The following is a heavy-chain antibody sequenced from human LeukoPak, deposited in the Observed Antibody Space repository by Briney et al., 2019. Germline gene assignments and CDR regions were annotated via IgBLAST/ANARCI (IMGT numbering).Heavy chain of an antibody. CDR3: ARAVGATHFDY. CDR2: ITGSGGAT. J-gene: IGHJ4*02. V-gene: IGHV3-21*04. CDR1: GFTFSTYA. Sequence: GGSLRLSCAASGFTFSTYAVNWVRQAPGKGLEWVSAITGSGGATYYADSVKGRFTISRDNAKNSLYLQMNSLRAEDTAVYYCARAVGATHFDYWGQGTLVTVSS. D-gene: IGHD1-26*01.